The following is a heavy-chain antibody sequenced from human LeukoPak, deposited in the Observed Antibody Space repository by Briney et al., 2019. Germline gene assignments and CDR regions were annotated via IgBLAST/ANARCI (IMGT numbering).Heavy chain of an antibody. V-gene: IGHV1-2*02. CDR1: GGTFNSYA. D-gene: IGHD3-10*01. CDR2: VSPNRGDT. CDR3: ARAPLWSPQFDY. J-gene: IGHJ4*02. Sequence: ASVKVSCKASGGTFNSYAISWVRQAPGQGLQWMGWVSPNRGDTNYAQKFQGRVTMTRDTSINTAYMELSRLRSDDTAIYYCARAPLWSPQFDYWGQGTLVTVSS.